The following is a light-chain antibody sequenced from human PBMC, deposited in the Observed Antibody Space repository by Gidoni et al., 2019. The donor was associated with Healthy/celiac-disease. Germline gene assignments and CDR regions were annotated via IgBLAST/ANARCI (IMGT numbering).Light chain of an antibody. Sequence: DIQMTHSPSTLSASVGERVTITCRASQSISSWLAWYQQKPGKAPKLLIYKASTLESGVPSRFSGSGSGTEFTLTISSLQPDDFATYYCQQYNSYPLTFXGXTKVEIK. V-gene: IGKV1-5*03. CDR1: QSISSW. CDR3: QQYNSYPLT. J-gene: IGKJ4*01. CDR2: KAS.